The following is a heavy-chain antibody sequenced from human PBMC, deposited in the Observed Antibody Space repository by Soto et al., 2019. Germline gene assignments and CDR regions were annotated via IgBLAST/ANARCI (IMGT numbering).Heavy chain of an antibody. Sequence: VPVKVSCKASGYTFTSYGISWVRQAPGQGLEWMGWISAYNGNTNYAQKLQGRVTMTTDTSTSTAYMELRSLRSDDTAVYYCARDDRAAAAPDYWGQGTLVTASS. D-gene: IGHD6-13*01. J-gene: IGHJ4*02. V-gene: IGHV1-18*01. CDR1: GYTFTSYG. CDR2: ISAYNGNT. CDR3: ARDDRAAAAPDY.